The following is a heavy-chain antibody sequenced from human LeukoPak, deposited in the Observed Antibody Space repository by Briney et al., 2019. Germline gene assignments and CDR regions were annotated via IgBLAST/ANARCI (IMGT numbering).Heavy chain of an antibody. CDR3: ARLYCSRTSCYYSN. CDR2: IYYSGSS. V-gene: IGHV4-61*01. D-gene: IGHD2-2*01. CDR1: GGSVSSVSYY. J-gene: IGHJ4*02. Sequence: RPSETLSLTCTVSGGSVSSVSYYWSWIRQPPGKGLEWIGYIYYSGSSSYNPALKSRVTISLDTSKNQFSLKLSSVTAADTAIYYCARLYCSRTSCYYSNWGQGTLVTVSS.